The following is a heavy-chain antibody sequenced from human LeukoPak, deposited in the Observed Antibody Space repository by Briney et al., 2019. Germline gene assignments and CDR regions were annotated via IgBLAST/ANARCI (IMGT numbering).Heavy chain of an antibody. Sequence: GASVKVSCKASGYTFTSYGISWVRQAPGQGLEWMGWISAYNGNTNYAQKLQGRVTMTTDTSTSTAYMELRSLRSDDTAVYYCARSSIAVADPHFDYWGQGTLVTVSS. CDR3: ARSSIAVADPHFDY. V-gene: IGHV1-18*01. D-gene: IGHD6-19*01. CDR2: ISAYNGNT. CDR1: GYTFTSYG. J-gene: IGHJ4*02.